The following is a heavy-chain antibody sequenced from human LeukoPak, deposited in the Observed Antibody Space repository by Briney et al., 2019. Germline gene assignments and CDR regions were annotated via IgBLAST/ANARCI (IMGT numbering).Heavy chain of an antibody. Sequence: PGGSLRLSCATSGFTFSSYAMSWVRQAPGKGLEWVSVISGSGGSTNYADSVKGRFTIPRDNSKNTLYLQMNSLRAEDTAVYYCAKEPGVAVADPPYFDYWGQGTLVTVSS. CDR2: ISGSGGST. CDR3: AKEPGVAVADPPYFDY. CDR1: GFTFSSYA. D-gene: IGHD6-19*01. J-gene: IGHJ4*02. V-gene: IGHV3-23*01.